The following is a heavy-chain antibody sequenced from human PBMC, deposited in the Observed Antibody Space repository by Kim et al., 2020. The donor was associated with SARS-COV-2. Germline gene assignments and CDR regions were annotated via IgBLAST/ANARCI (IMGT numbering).Heavy chain of an antibody. D-gene: IGHD6-13*01. V-gene: IGHV3-23*01. CDR2: ISGSGGST. CDR3: AKAKPRIAAAGVYFDY. CDR1: GFTFSSYA. J-gene: IGHJ4*02. Sequence: GGSLRLSCAASGFTFSSYAMSWVRQAPGKGLEWVSAISGSGGSTYYADSVKGRFTISRDNSKNTLYLQMNSLRAEDTAVYYCAKAKPRIAAAGVYFDYWGQGTLVTVSS.